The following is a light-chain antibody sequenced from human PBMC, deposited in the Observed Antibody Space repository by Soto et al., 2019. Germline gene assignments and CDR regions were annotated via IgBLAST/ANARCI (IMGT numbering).Light chain of an antibody. Sequence: QSALTQPASVSGSPGQSITISCTGTSSDVGGFNYVSWYQQHPGKAPKLMIYDVNDRPSGVSDRFSGYKSGNTASLTISGLQAEDEADYFCSSYSSGTTHVVFGGGTKLTVL. V-gene: IGLV2-14*03. J-gene: IGLJ2*01. CDR2: DVN. CDR1: SSDVGGFNY. CDR3: SSYSSGTTHVV.